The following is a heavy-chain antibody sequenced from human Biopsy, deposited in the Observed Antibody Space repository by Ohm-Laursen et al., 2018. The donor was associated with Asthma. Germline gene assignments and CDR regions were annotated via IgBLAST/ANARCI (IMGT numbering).Heavy chain of an antibody. J-gene: IGHJ1*01. CDR3: ARTFHFWSPYHAEHYQL. V-gene: IGHV3-7*01. CDR2: IKHDGSEK. CDR1: GFTFGDYW. Sequence: SLRLSCSASGFTFGDYWMSWVRQVPGKGLEWVANIKHDGSEKNHVDSLKGRFTISGDNAKNSLHLQMNSLRAEDTAVYYCARTFHFWSPYHAEHYQLWGQGTLVTVSS. D-gene: IGHD3-3*02.